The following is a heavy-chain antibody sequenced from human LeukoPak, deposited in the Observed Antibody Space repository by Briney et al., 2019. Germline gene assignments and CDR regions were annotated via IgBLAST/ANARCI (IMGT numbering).Heavy chain of an antibody. D-gene: IGHD6-19*01. CDR2: ISTSSSYI. J-gene: IGHJ4*02. V-gene: IGHV3-21*01. Sequence: PGGSLRLSCAASGFTFNKYTMNWVRQAPGKGLEWVSSISTSSSYIYYADSVKGRFTISRDNAKNSLYLQMNSLRADDTAVYYCARSRWLDAFDYWGQGTLVTVSS. CDR3: ARSRWLDAFDY. CDR1: GFTFNKYT.